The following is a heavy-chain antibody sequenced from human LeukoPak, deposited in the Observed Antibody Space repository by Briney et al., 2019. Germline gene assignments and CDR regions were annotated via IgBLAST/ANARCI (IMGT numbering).Heavy chain of an antibody. V-gene: IGHV1-69*13. CDR1: GGTFSSYA. J-gene: IGHJ4*02. D-gene: IGHD2-21*01. CDR2: IIPIFGTA. Sequence: GASVKVSCKASGGTFSSYAISWVRQAPGQGLEWMGGIIPIFGTANYAQKFQGRVTITADESTSTAYMELSSLRSEDTAVYYCARADKFPCLGGDCLIFDYWGQGTLVTVSS. CDR3: ARADKFPCLGGDCLIFDY.